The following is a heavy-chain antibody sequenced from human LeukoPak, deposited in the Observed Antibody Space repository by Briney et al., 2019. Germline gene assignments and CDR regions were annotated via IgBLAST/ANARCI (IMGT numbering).Heavy chain of an antibody. CDR3: ARVAGYSNYHFDY. Sequence: SETLSLTCAVSGGSISSGGYSWSWIRQPPGKGLEWIGYIYHSGSTYYNPSLKSRVTTSVDRSKNQFSLKLSSVTAADTAVYYCARVAGYSNYHFDYWGQGTLVTVSS. V-gene: IGHV4-30-2*01. J-gene: IGHJ4*02. D-gene: IGHD4-11*01. CDR2: IYHSGST. CDR1: GGSISSGGYS.